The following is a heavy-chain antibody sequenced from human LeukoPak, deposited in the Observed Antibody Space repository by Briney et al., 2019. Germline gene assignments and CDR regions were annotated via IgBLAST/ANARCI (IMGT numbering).Heavy chain of an antibody. CDR1: GGSISSGGYY. V-gene: IGHV4-31*03. CDR3: ARARTDGWYWFDY. Sequence: PSETLSLTCTVSGGSISSGGYYWSWNRQHPGKGLEWIGYIYYSGSTYYNPSLKSRVTISVDTSKNQFSLKLSSVTAADTAVYYCARARTDGWYWFDYWGQGTLVTVSS. CDR2: IYYSGST. J-gene: IGHJ4*02. D-gene: IGHD6-19*01.